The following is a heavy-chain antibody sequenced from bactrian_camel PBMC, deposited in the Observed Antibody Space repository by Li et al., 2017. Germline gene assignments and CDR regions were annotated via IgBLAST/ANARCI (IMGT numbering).Heavy chain of an antibody. Sequence: VQLVESGGGSVQVGGSLRPSCVVSGSTRNDNIVGWFRQTPGTGREEVAPGKGREGVAAVEKDGSTAYADSVKGRFTISKDQYKNTLTLEMNNLQPEDTGMYYCASTPLVREKWLRLVEAEYNYWGQGTQVTVS. V-gene: IGHV3S31*01. J-gene: IGHJ4*01. D-gene: IGHD1*01. CDR1: GSTRNDNI. CDR3: ASTPLVREKWLRLVEAEYNY. CDR2: VEKDGST.